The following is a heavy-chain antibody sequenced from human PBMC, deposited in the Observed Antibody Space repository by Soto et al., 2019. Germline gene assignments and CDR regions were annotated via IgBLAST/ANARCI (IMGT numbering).Heavy chain of an antibody. V-gene: IGHV3-21*01. J-gene: IGHJ5*02. CDR1: GFTFSSYS. CDR3: ARGLYYYDSSGYYSP. D-gene: IGHD3-22*01. CDR2: ISSSSSYI. Sequence: EVQLVESGGGLVKPGGSLRLSCAASGFTFSSYSMNWVRQAPGKGLEWVSSISSSSSYIYYAVSVKGRFTISRDNAKNSLFLQMISLRAEDTAVYYCARGLYYYDSSGYYSPWGQGTLVTVSS.